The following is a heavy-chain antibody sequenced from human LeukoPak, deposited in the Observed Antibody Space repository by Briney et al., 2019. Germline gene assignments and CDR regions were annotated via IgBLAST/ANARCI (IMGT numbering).Heavy chain of an antibody. CDR1: GFTLSSYS. J-gene: IGHJ3*02. D-gene: IGHD5-18*01. Sequence: GGSLRLSCAASGFTLSSYSMNWVRQAPGKGLEWVSSISSSSSYIYYADSVKGRFTISRDNAKNSLYLQMNSLRAEDTAVYYCAKTYGGYSYPLEAFDIWGQGTMVTVSS. V-gene: IGHV3-21*04. CDR2: ISSSSSYI. CDR3: AKTYGGYSYPLEAFDI.